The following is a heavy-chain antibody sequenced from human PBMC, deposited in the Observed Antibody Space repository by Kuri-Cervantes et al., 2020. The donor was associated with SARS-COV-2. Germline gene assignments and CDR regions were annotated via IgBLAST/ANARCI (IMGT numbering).Heavy chain of an antibody. Sequence: GESLKISCAASGFTFSSYAMNWVRQAPGKGLEWVAVITYDGSNIYYADSVKGRFTISRDNSKNTLYLQMNSLRAEDTAVYYCAREQYDFWGGYLRGSGDVWGQGTTVTVSS. CDR3: AREQYDFWGGYLRGSGDV. D-gene: IGHD3-3*01. CDR1: GFTFSSYA. V-gene: IGHV3-30-3*01. CDR2: ITYDGSNI. J-gene: IGHJ6*02.